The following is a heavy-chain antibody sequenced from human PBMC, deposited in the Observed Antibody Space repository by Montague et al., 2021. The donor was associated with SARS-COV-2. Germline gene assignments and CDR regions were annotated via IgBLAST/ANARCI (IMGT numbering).Heavy chain of an antibody. CDR3: AREEAWDSSGYHIDY. V-gene: IGHV3-33*01. Sequence: SLRLSCAASGFTFSSYGMHWVRQAPGKGLEWVAVIWYDGSNKYYADSVKGRFTISRDNSKNTLYLQMNSLRAEDTAVYYCAREEAWDSSGYHIDYWGQGTLVTVSS. J-gene: IGHJ4*02. CDR1: GFTFSSYG. D-gene: IGHD3-22*01. CDR2: IWYDGSNK.